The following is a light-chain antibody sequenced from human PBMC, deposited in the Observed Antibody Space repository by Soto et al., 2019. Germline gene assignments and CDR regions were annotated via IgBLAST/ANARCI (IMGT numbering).Light chain of an antibody. CDR1: QSVSSN. J-gene: IGKJ1*01. CDR2: GAS. CDR3: QQYNNWPRT. Sequence: EIEMTQSPATLSVSPGERATLSCRASQSVSSNLAWYQQKPGQAPRLLIYGASTRATGNPARFSGSGSGTEFTLTISSLQSEDFAVYYCQQYNNWPRTFGQGTKVDIK. V-gene: IGKV3-15*01.